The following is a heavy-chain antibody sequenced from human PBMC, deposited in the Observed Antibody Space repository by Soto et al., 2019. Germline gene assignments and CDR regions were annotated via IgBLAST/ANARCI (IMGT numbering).Heavy chain of an antibody. CDR1: GGSISSGGYY. V-gene: IGHV4-31*03. J-gene: IGHJ4*02. CDR3: ARWRLSPHWVAGGDYVTDY. Sequence: PSETLSLTCTVSGGSISSGGYYWSWIRQHPGKGLEWIGYIYYSGSTYYNPSLKSRVTISVDTSKNQFSLKLSSVTAADTAVYYCARWRLSPHWVAGGDYVTDYWGQGTLVTVSS. D-gene: IGHD4-17*01. CDR2: IYYSGST.